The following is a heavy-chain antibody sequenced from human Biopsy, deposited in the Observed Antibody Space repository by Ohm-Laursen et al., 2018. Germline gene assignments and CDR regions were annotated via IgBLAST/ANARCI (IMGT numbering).Heavy chain of an antibody. CDR1: GGSISGSS. V-gene: IGHV4-59*08. D-gene: IGHD6-19*01. CDR3: ARNTGWYGDLYYFDY. Sequence: SETLSLTCPVSGGSISGSSWSWIRQAPGRGLEWVGYISYSGSTSNNPSLKSRITISVDTSKNQISLKVTSVTAADTAVYFCARNTGWYGDLYYFDYWGQGTLVTVSS. J-gene: IGHJ4*02. CDR2: ISYSGST.